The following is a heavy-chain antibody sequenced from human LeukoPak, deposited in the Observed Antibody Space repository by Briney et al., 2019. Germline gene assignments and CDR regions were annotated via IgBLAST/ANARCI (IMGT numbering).Heavy chain of an antibody. CDR1: GGSISSGGYC. D-gene: IGHD3-22*01. Sequence: SQTLSLTCTVSGGSISSGGYCWSWFRQHPGKGLEWIAYIYYSGTTYYNPSLKSRVTISVDTSKNQFSLKLSSVTAADTAVYYCARGDLGLLPLDYWGQGTLVTVSS. CDR2: IYYSGTT. CDR3: ARGDLGLLPLDY. V-gene: IGHV4-31*03. J-gene: IGHJ4*02.